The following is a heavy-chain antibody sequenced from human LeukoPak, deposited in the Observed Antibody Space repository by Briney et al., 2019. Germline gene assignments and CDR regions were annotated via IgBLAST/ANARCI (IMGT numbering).Heavy chain of an antibody. V-gene: IGHV3-30-3*01. CDR3: ARGILTDPWAFDI. J-gene: IGHJ3*02. Sequence: GGSLRLSCAASGFTFSSYAMHWVRQAPGKGLEWVAVISYDGGNKYYADSVKGRFTISRDNSKNTLYLQMNSLRAEDTAVYYCARGILTDPWAFDIWGQGTMVTVSS. D-gene: IGHD3-9*01. CDR2: ISYDGGNK. CDR1: GFTFSSYA.